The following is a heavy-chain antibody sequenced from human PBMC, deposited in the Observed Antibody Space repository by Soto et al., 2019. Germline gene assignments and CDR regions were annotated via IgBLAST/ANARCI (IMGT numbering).Heavy chain of an antibody. D-gene: IGHD6-13*01. CDR3: ARGAGIQYYYYGMDV. Sequence: PGGSLRLSCAASGFTFSSYGMHWVRQAPGKGLEWVAVIWYDGSNKYYADSVKGRFTISRDNSKDTLYLQMNSLRAEDTAVYYCARGAGIQYYYYGMDVWGQGTTVTVSS. J-gene: IGHJ6*02. V-gene: IGHV3-33*01. CDR1: GFTFSSYG. CDR2: IWYDGSNK.